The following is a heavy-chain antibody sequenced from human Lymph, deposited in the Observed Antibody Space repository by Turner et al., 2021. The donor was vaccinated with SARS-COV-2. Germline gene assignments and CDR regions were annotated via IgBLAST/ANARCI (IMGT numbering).Heavy chain of an antibody. Sequence: QVQLQESGPGLVKPSGTLSLTCAVSGGSISSSNWWSWVRQPPGKGLEWIGEIYHSGSTNCNPSLKSRVNRSVDKSNNQFSLKLNSVTAADTAVYYCATRYCSGGSCSYFDYWGQGTLVSVSS. J-gene: IGHJ4*02. CDR3: ATRYCSGGSCSYFDY. V-gene: IGHV4-4*02. CDR1: GGSISSSNW. CDR2: IYHSGST. D-gene: IGHD2-15*01.